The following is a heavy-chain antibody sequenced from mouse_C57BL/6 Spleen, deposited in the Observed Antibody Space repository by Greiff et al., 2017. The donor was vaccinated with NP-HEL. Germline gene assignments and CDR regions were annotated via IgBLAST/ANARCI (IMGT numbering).Heavy chain of an antibody. CDR2: IYPSDSET. Sequence: QVQLQQPGAELVRPGSSVKLSCKASGYTFTSYWMDWVKQRPGQGLEWIGNIYPSDSETHYNQKFKDKATLTVDKSSSTADMQLSSLTSEDSAVYYCARSDNDGRFAYWGQGTLVTVSA. V-gene: IGHV1-61*01. CDR1: GYTFTSYW. D-gene: IGHD2-4*01. J-gene: IGHJ3*01. CDR3: ARSDNDGRFAY.